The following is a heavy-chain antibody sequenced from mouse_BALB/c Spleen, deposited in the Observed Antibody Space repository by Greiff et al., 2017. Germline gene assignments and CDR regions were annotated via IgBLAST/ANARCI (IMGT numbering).Heavy chain of an antibody. V-gene: IGHV1-15*01. CDR3: TRPSGTYAMDY. CDR2: IDPETGGT. D-gene: IGHD4-1*01. CDR1: GYTFTDYE. Sequence: QVQLQQSGAELVRPGASVTLSCKASGYTFTDYEMHWVKQTPVHGLEWIGAIDPETGGTAYNQKFKGKATLTADKSSSTAYMELRSLTSEDSAVYYCTRPSGTYAMDYWGQGTSVTVSS. J-gene: IGHJ4*01.